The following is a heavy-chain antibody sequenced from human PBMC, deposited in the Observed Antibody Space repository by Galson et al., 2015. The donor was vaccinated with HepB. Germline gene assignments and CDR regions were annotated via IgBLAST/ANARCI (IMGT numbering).Heavy chain of an antibody. D-gene: IGHD3-22*01. CDR3: ARGPDSSGYYFRGDY. Sequence: SLRLSCAASGFTFSSYAMHWVRQAPGKGLGGVAVISYDGSNKYYADSVKGRFTISRDNSKNTLYLQMNSLRAEDTAVYYCARGPDSSGYYFRGDYWGQGTLVTVSS. J-gene: IGHJ4*02. CDR2: ISYDGSNK. CDR1: GFTFSSYA. V-gene: IGHV3-30*04.